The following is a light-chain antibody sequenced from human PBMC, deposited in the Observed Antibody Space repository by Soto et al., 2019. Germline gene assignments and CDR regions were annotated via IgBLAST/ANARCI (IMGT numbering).Light chain of an antibody. CDR1: SSDIGGFNY. V-gene: IGLV2-14*03. Sequence: QSALTQPASVSGSPGQSITIACNGTSSDIGGFNYVSCYQQHPGKAPTLIIYEVSNRPSGISHRFSGSKSGDTASLTISGLQAEDEADYYCSSFTNTTTLVLFGGGTQLTVL. CDR2: EVS. J-gene: IGLJ2*01. CDR3: SSFTNTTTLVL.